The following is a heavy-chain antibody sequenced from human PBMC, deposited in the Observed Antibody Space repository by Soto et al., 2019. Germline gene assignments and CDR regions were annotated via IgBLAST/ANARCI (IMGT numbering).Heavy chain of an antibody. Sequence: ASVKVSCKASGYTFTSYAMHWVRQAPGQRLEWMGWINPNSGGTNYAQKFQGWVTMTRNTSISTAYMELSSLRSEDTAVYYCAVCSGGSLFVVDYWGQGTLVTVSS. J-gene: IGHJ4*02. CDR1: GYTFTSYA. CDR2: INPNSGGT. D-gene: IGHD2-15*01. V-gene: IGHV1-2*04. CDR3: AVCSGGSLFVVDY.